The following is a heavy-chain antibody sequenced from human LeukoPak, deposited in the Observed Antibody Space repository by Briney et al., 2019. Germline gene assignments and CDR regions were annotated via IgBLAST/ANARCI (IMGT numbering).Heavy chain of an antibody. CDR3: STYYYDSSGYYYEVY. Sequence: ASVKVSCKASGYTVTAYYIHWVRQATGQGLEWMGSINPNSGATNYAQNFQGRVTMTRDTSISTAYMELSRLRSDDTAVYYCSTYYYDSSGYYYEVYWGQGTLVTVSS. D-gene: IGHD3-22*01. J-gene: IGHJ4*02. V-gene: IGHV1-2*02. CDR1: GYTVTAYY. CDR2: INPNSGAT.